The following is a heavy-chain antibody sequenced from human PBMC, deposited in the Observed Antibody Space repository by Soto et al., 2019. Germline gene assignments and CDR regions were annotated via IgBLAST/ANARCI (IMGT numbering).Heavy chain of an antibody. Sequence: QVQLVQSGAEVKKPGSSVKVSCKASGGTFSSYAISWVRQAPGQGLEWMGGIIPIFGTANYAQKFQGRVTITADESTITAYMELSSLRSEDTAVYYCARQYSSSWYVRGNWFDPWGQGPLVTVSS. CDR3: ARQYSSSWYVRGNWFDP. CDR2: IIPIFGTA. V-gene: IGHV1-69*01. CDR1: GGTFSSYA. J-gene: IGHJ5*02. D-gene: IGHD6-13*01.